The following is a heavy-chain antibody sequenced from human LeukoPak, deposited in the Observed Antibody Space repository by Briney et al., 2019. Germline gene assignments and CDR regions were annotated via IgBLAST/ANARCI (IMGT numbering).Heavy chain of an antibody. Sequence: SETLSLTCSVSGVSIRSDYWSWIRQPPGKGLEWIGYIHNSGSTNYNPSLSSRVTISVDTSKNQFSLKVTSVTAADTAVYYCARYLRTPGDYHMDVWGKGTTVTVSS. J-gene: IGHJ6*04. CDR2: IHNSGST. V-gene: IGHV4-59*01. CDR3: ARYLRTPGDYHMDV. CDR1: GVSIRSDY.